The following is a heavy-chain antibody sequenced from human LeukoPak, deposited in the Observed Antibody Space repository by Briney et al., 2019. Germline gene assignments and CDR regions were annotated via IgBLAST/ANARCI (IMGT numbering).Heavy chain of an antibody. D-gene: IGHD3-22*01. Sequence: GGSLRLSCAASGFTFSSYGMHWVCQAPGKGLEWVAVISYDGSNKYYADSVKGRFTISRDNSKNTLYLQMNSLRAEDTAVYYCAKALNRNTYYYDSSGYWPEFDYWGQGTLVTVS. CDR1: GFTFSSYG. V-gene: IGHV3-30*18. CDR3: AKALNRNTYYYDSSGYWPEFDY. CDR2: ISYDGSNK. J-gene: IGHJ4*02.